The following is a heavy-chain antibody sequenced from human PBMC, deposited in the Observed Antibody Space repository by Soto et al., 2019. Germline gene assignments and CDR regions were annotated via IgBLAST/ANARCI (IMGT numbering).Heavy chain of an antibody. J-gene: IGHJ6*02. CDR2: ISGGGGGT. CDR3: AKCFDPSTYYYFDMDV. Sequence: GGSLRLSCAASGFTFSAYAVNWVRQAPGKGLEWVSSISGGGGGTYYADSVKGRFTISRDNSKNTLYLQMNSLRVEDTAVYYCAKCFDPSTYYYFDMDVWGPGTTVTVSS. CDR1: GFTFSAYA. V-gene: IGHV3-23*01. D-gene: IGHD2-2*01.